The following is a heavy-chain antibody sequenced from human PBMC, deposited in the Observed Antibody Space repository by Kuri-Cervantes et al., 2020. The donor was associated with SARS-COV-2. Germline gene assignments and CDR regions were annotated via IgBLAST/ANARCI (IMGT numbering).Heavy chain of an antibody. CDR1: GFTFSSYA. CDR2: MSGSGGST. D-gene: IGHD6-13*01. V-gene: IGHV3-23*01. Sequence: GESLKISCAASGFTFSSYAMSWVRQAPGTGLEWVSAMSGSGGSTYYADSVKGRFTISRDNSKNTLYLQMNSLRAEDTAVYCCAGGQAHIAAAVYRYYYYGMDVWGQGTTVTVSS. J-gene: IGHJ6*02. CDR3: AGGQAHIAAAVYRYYYYGMDV.